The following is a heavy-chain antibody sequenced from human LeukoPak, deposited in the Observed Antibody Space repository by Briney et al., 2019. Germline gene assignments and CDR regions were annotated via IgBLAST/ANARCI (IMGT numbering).Heavy chain of an antibody. CDR3: ARERLPIAAAEHYYYYMDV. CDR2: IYYSGST. J-gene: IGHJ6*03. Sequence: SSETLSLTCTVSGGSISSSSYYWGWIRQPPGKGLEWIGSIYYSGSTYYNPSLKSRVTISVDTSKNQFSLKLSSVTAAGTAVYYCARERLPIAAAEHYYYYMDVWGKGTTVTVSS. D-gene: IGHD6-13*01. V-gene: IGHV4-39*07. CDR1: GGSISSSSYY.